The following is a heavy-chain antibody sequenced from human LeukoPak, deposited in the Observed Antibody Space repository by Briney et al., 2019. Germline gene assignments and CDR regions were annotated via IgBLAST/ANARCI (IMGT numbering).Heavy chain of an antibody. CDR3: ARDPIAVAGTDAFDI. V-gene: IGHV4-61*02. CDR2: IYTSGST. Sequence: PSETLSLTCTVSGGSISSGSYYWSWIRQPAGKGLEWIGRIYTSGSTNYNPSLKSRVTISVDTSKNQFSLKLSSVTAAGTAVYYCARDPIAVAGTDAFDIWGQGTMVTVSS. D-gene: IGHD6-19*01. J-gene: IGHJ3*02. CDR1: GGSISSGSYY.